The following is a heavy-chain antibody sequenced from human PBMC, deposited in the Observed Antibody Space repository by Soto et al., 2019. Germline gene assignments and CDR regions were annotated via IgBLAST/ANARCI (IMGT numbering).Heavy chain of an antibody. J-gene: IGHJ4*02. V-gene: IGHV3-74*01. Sequence: GGSLRLSFGASGFTLSDHWMHWVRQRPGKGLVWVSRIYTTTNYADSVKGRFIISRDNAKNTLYLQMNGLRDEDTAVYYCLRGASGYGNFDYWGRGILVTVSS. D-gene: IGHD5-12*01. CDR1: GFTLSDHW. CDR3: LRGASGYGNFDY. CDR2: IYTTT.